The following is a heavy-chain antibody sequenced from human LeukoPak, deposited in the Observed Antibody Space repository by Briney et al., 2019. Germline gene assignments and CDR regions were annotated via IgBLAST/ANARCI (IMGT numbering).Heavy chain of an antibody. V-gene: IGHV3-21*01. CDR3: ARDRSLTAFYC. J-gene: IGHJ4*02. Sequence: PGGSLRLYCAASGFTFSSYSMNWVRQAPGKGLEWVSSISSSSSNNYYADSVKGRFTISRANATNSLYLQINGLRAEDTAVYYCARDRSLTAFYCWGQGALVTVSS. CDR1: GFTFSSYS. D-gene: IGHD5-18*01. CDR2: ISSSSSNN.